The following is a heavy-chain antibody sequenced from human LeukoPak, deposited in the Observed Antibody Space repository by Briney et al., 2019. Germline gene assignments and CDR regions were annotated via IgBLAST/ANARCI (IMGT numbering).Heavy chain of an antibody. CDR3: AKSVGVVITAHYYFDY. CDR1: GFTFSSYA. CDR2: ISGSGGST. Sequence: PGGSLRLSCAASGFTFSSYAMSWVRQAPGKGLEWASAISGSGGSTYYADSVKGRFTISRDNSKNTLYLQMNSLRAEDTAVYYCAKSVGVVITAHYYFDYWGQGTLVTVSS. J-gene: IGHJ4*02. V-gene: IGHV3-23*01. D-gene: IGHD3-3*01.